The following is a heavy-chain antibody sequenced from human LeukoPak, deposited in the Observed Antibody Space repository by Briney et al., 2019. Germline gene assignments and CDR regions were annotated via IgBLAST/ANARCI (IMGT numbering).Heavy chain of an antibody. CDR2: ISYDGSNK. CDR3: TRQSDCGGDCYAFDI. Sequence: GGSLRLSCAASGFTFSSYGMHWVRQAPGKGLEWVAVISYDGSNKYYADSVKGRFTISRDNSKNTLYLQMNSLRAEDTAVYYCTRQSDCGGDCYAFDIWGQGTMVTVSS. J-gene: IGHJ3*02. V-gene: IGHV3-30*03. CDR1: GFTFSSYG. D-gene: IGHD2-21*02.